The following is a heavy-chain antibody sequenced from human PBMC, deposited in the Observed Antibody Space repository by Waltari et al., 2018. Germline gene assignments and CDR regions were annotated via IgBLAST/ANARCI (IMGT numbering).Heavy chain of an antibody. J-gene: IGHJ6*02. V-gene: IGHV3-30*09. CDR3: ARSQGLLYYYYCMDV. CDR2: ISYDGSNR. Sequence: VQLVAVGGGHVQPWRHLRLSWASSGSTCRNYTAARVRPAPGKGPGWVAIISYDGSNRYNANSVKGRFAISRDNSKNTLYLQMNSLRTEDTAVYYCARSQGLLYYYYCMDVWGQGTTVTVSS. CDR1: GSTCRNYT. D-gene: IGHD6-19*01.